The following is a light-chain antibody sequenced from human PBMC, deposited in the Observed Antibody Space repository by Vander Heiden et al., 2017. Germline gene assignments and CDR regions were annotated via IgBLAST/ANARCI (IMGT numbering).Light chain of an antibody. CDR3: LLYFGGAWV. Sequence: QTVVTQEPSLTVSPGGTVTPTCASNTGAVTSGYYPNWFQQKPGQSPMTLIYSAINKYSWTPARFSASLLGGKAALTLSGVQPEDEAEYYCLLYFGGAWVFGGGTKLTVL. CDR2: SAI. J-gene: IGLJ2*01. V-gene: IGLV7-43*01. CDR1: TGAVTSGYY.